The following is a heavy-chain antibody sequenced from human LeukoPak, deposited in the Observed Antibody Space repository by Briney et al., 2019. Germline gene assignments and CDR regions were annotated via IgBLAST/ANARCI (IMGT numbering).Heavy chain of an antibody. J-gene: IGHJ4*02. CDR2: IKQDGSEK. Sequence: GGSLRLSCAASGFTFSSYWMSWVRQAPGKGLEWVANIKQDGSEKYYVDSVKGRFTISRDNAKNSLYLQMNSLRAEDTAVYYCARGYYDSSGYYVFDYWGQGTLVTVSS. CDR1: GFTFSSYW. D-gene: IGHD3-22*01. V-gene: IGHV3-7*01. CDR3: ARGYYDSSGYYVFDY.